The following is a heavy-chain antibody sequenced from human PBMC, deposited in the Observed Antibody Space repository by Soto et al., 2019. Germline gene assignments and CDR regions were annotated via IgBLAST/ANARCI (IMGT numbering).Heavy chain of an antibody. D-gene: IGHD4-17*01. J-gene: IGHJ5*02. Sequence: QVQLVQSGAEVKKPGSSVKVSCKASGGSFSSYAVTWVRQAPGQGLEWMGGIIPIYGTASYAQKFQGRVTITANESTNTAHMELSSLRSEDTAMYYCATYYGASSAGFDPWGQGTLVTVSS. CDR3: ATYYGASSAGFDP. CDR1: GGSFSSYA. V-gene: IGHV1-69*01. CDR2: IIPIYGTA.